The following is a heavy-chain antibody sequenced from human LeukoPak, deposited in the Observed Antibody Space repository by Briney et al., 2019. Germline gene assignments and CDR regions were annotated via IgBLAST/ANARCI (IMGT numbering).Heavy chain of an antibody. Sequence: SETLSLTCTVSGGSISTYYWSWIRQPAGKGLEWIGRIYTGGSTNYNPSLKSRVTMSIETPKNQFSLKLTSVTAADTAVYYCGRAPTAYCLSTTCQPYFDYWGQGTLVTVSS. CDR3: GRAPTAYCLSTTCQPYFDY. CDR1: GGSISTYY. V-gene: IGHV4-4*07. D-gene: IGHD2-2*01. CDR2: IYTGGST. J-gene: IGHJ4*02.